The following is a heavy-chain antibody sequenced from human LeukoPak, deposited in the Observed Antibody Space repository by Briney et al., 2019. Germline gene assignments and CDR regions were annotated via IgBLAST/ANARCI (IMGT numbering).Heavy chain of an antibody. J-gene: IGHJ5*02. Sequence: PSETLSLTCTVSGGSISSSSYYWGWIRQPPGKGLEWIGDIYYSGSTYYNPSLKSRVTISADTSKKQFSLKLSSVTAADTAVYYCARAWDYGVGWFDTWGQGTLVPVSS. CDR1: GGSISSSSYY. D-gene: IGHD4-17*01. CDR3: ARAWDYGVGWFDT. V-gene: IGHV4-39*07. CDR2: IYYSGST.